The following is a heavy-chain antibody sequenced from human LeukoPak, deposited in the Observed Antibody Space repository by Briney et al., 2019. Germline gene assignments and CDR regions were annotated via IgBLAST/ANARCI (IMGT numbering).Heavy chain of an antibody. CDR1: GFTFSSYG. D-gene: IGHD3-3*01. Sequence: PGGSLRLSCAASGFTFSSYGMHWVRQAPGKGLEWVAFIRYDGSNKYYADSVKGRFTISRGNSKNTLYLQMNSLRAEDTAVYYCARGNDFWSGYQPASFDYWGQGTLVTVSS. V-gene: IGHV3-30*02. J-gene: IGHJ4*02. CDR3: ARGNDFWSGYQPASFDY. CDR2: IRYDGSNK.